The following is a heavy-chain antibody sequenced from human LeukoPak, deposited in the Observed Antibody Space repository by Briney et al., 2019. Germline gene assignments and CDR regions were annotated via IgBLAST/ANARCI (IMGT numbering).Heavy chain of an antibody. CDR3: ARGFSGVLRYFDY. Sequence: GGSLRLSCAASGFTVSSNYMSWVRQAPGKGLEWVSVIYSGGSTYYADSVKGRFTISRDNSKNTLYLQMSSLRAEDTAVYYCARGFSGVLRYFDYWGQGTLVTVSS. J-gene: IGHJ4*02. D-gene: IGHD3-9*01. CDR1: GFTVSSNY. V-gene: IGHV3-53*01. CDR2: IYSGGST.